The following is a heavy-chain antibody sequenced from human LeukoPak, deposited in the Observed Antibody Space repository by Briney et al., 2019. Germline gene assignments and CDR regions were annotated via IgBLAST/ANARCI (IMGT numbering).Heavy chain of an antibody. D-gene: IGHD4-17*01. J-gene: IGHJ6*02. CDR2: INTNTGNP. CDR3: ARGRGDYAHYYYAMDV. CDR1: EYTFTSYV. V-gene: IGHV7-4-1*02. Sequence: GASVKVSCKASEYTFTSYVMNWVRQAPGQGLEWMGWINTNTGNPTYAQGFTGRFVFSLDTSVSTAYLQINSLEAEDTAVYYCARGRGDYAHYYYAMDVWGQGTTVTVSS.